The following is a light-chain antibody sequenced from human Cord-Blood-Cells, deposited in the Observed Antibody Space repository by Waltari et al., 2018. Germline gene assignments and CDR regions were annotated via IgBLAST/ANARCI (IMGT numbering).Light chain of an antibody. V-gene: IGLV2-23*01. CDR2: EGS. CDR3: CSYAGSVV. CDR1: RSDVGSYNL. J-gene: IGLJ2*01. Sequence: QSALTQPASVSGSPGQSITISCTGTRSDVGSYNLVSWYHQHPGKAPKLMIYEGSKRPSGVSNRFSGSKSGNTASLTISGLQAEDEADYYCCSYAGSVVFGGGTKLTVL.